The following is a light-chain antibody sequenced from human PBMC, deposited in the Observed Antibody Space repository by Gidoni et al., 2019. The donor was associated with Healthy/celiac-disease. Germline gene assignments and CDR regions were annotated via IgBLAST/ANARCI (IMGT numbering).Light chain of an antibody. J-gene: IGKJ3*01. V-gene: IGKV1-9*01. CDR3: QQLNSYPLT. CDR2: AAS. Sequence: DIQLTQSPSFLSASVGDRVTSTCRASQGISSYLAWYQQKPGKAPKLLIYAASTLQSGVPSRFSGSGSGTEFTLTISSLQPEDFATYSCQQLNSYPLTFXPXTKVDIK. CDR1: QGISSY.